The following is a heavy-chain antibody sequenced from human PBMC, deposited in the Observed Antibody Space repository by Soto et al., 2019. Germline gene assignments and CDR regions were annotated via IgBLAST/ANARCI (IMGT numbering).Heavy chain of an antibody. CDR3: ARGLYGSGSYYTSQGYYGMDV. CDR1: GGTFSSYA. D-gene: IGHD3-10*01. CDR2: IIPIFGTA. V-gene: IGHV1-69*13. Sequence: SVKVSCKASGGTFSSYAISWVRQAPGQGLEWMGGIIPIFGTANYAQKFQGRVTITADESTSTAYMELSSLRSEDTAVYYCARGLYGSGSYYTSQGYYGMDVWGQGTTVTVYS. J-gene: IGHJ6*02.